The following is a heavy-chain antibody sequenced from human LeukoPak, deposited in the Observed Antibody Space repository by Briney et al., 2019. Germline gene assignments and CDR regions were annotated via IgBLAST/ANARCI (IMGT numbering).Heavy chain of an antibody. Sequence: GGSLRLSCAASGFIFSSYAMSWVRQVPGKGLEWVSGISGSGGSTYYADSLKGRFTISRDNANNSLYLQMNSLRDGDTAVYYCARVPYSTGTYDYWGQGTLVTVSS. CDR1: GFIFSSYA. CDR3: ARVPYSTGTYDY. V-gene: IGHV3-23*01. CDR2: ISGSGGST. J-gene: IGHJ4*02. D-gene: IGHD6-19*01.